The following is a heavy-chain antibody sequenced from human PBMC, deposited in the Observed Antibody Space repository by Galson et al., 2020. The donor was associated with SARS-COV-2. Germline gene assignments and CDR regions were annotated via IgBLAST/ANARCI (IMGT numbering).Heavy chain of an antibody. D-gene: IGHD3-22*01. CDR2: ISYDGSNK. CDR3: AKDKLKNYYDSSGYHDY. CDR1: GFTFSSYG. Sequence: TGGSLRLSCAASGFTFSSYGMHWVRQAPGKGLEWVAVISYDGSNKYYADSVKGRFTISRDNSKNTLYLQMNSLRAEDTAVYYCAKDKLKNYYDSSGYHDYWGQGTLVTFSS. J-gene: IGHJ4*02. V-gene: IGHV3-30*18.